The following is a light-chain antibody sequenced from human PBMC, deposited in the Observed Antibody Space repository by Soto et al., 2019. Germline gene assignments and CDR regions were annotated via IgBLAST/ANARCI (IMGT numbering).Light chain of an antibody. CDR2: AAS. CDR3: QKYNSAPRT. J-gene: IGKJ1*01. CDR1: QGISNY. V-gene: IGKV1-27*01. Sequence: DIQMTQSPSSLSASVGDRVTITCRASQGISNYLAWYQQKPGKVPKLLIYAASTLQSGVPPRFSGSGSGTNLTLTISSLQTEDVATYYCQKYNSAPRTFGQGTEVEIK.